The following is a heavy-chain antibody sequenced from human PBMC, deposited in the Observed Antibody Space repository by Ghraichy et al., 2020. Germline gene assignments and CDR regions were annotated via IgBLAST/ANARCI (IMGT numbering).Heavy chain of an antibody. V-gene: IGHV3-30*04. CDR1: GFTFSSYA. J-gene: IGHJ3*02. CDR2: ISYDGSNK. D-gene: IGHD6-13*01. CDR3: ARDILPTQSPTGYSSSWYGAFDI. Sequence: GGSLRLSCAASGFTFSSYAMHWVRQAPGKGLEWVAVISYDGSNKYYADSVKGRFTISRDNSKNTLYLQMNSLRAEDTAVYYCARDILPTQSPTGYSSSWYGAFDIWGQGTMVTVSS.